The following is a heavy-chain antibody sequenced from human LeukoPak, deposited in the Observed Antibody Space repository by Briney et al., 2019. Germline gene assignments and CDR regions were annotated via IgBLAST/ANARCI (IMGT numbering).Heavy chain of an antibody. J-gene: IGHJ4*02. D-gene: IGHD2-2*01. CDR1: GDSFSSHY. CDR3: ARYCSSTSCDYFDY. Sequence: SETLSLTCAVSGDSFSSHYWTWIRQSPGTGLEWIGYISHIGRTNYNPSLKSRVTISVDTSKNRFSLKLSSVTAADTAVYYCARYCSSTSCDYFDYWGQGTLVTVSS. CDR2: ISHIGRT. V-gene: IGHV4-59*08.